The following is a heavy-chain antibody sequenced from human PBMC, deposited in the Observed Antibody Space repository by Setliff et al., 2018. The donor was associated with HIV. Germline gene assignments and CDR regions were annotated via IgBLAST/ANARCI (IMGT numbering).Heavy chain of an antibody. CDR3: ARQTWEYYDTLTGYYRSPKNFDS. V-gene: IGHV4-59*08. J-gene: IGHJ4*02. Sequence: KPSETLSLTCTVSGGSISSYYWSWIRQPPGKGLEWIGYIYNTGSTCHSPSLESRVTISIDTSKNQFSLKLSSVTAADTAVYYCARQTWEYYDTLTGYYRSPKNFDSWGQGTLVTVSS. CDR2: IYNTGST. CDR1: GGSISSYY. D-gene: IGHD3-9*01.